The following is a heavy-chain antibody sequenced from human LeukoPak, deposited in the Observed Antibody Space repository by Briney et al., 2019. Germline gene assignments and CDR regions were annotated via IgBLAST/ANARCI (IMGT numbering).Heavy chain of an antibody. Sequence: SETLSLTCTVSGGSISSYYWSWIRQPAGKGLEWIGRIHTSGSTNYNPSLKSRVTMSVDTSKNQFSLKLSSVTAADTAVYYCARSPYGAPSGEYFDYWGQGTLVTVSS. CDR2: IHTSGST. J-gene: IGHJ4*02. CDR1: GGSISSYY. D-gene: IGHD4-17*01. CDR3: ARSPYGAPSGEYFDY. V-gene: IGHV4-4*07.